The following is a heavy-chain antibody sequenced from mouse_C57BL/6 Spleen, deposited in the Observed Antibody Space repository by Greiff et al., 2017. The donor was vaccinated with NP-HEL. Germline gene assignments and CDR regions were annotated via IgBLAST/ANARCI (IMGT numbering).Heavy chain of an antibody. D-gene: IGHD5-2*01. CDR2: IDPSDSYT. Sequence: QVQLQQPGAELVRPGTSVKLSCKASGYTFTSYWMHWVKQRPGQGLEWIGEIDPSDSYTNYNQKFKGKATLTVDTSSSTAYMQLSSLTSEDSAVYYCARENTMDYWGQGTSVTVSS. CDR3: ARENTMDY. J-gene: IGHJ4*01. V-gene: IGHV1-59*01. CDR1: GYTFTSYW.